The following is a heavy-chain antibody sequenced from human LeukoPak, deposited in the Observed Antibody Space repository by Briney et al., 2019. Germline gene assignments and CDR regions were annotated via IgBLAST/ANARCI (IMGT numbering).Heavy chain of an antibody. Sequence: GASVKVSCKASGYTFTSYYMHWVRQAPGQGLEWMGIINPSGGSTSYAQKFQGRVTMTRDTSTSTVYMELSSLRPEDTAVYYCARDMGTMVRGVSFRYYYYYGMDVWGQGTTVTVSS. D-gene: IGHD3-10*01. CDR3: ARDMGTMVRGVSFRYYYYYGMDV. V-gene: IGHV1-46*01. CDR2: INPSGGST. J-gene: IGHJ6*02. CDR1: GYTFTSYY.